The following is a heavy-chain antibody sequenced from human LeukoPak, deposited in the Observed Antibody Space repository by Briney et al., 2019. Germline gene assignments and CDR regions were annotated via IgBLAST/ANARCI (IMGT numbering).Heavy chain of an antibody. J-gene: IGHJ6*03. CDR1: GGSISSGRYY. CDR3: ARHRPPPFYTFYYYYMDV. Sequence: SSETLSLTCTVSGGSISSGRYYWSWIRQPAGKGLEWIGHIYTSGSTNYNPSLKSRVTISVDTSKNQFSLKLSSVTAADTAVYYCARHRPPPFYTFYYYYMDVWGKGTTVTISS. CDR2: IYTSGST. V-gene: IGHV4-61*09. D-gene: IGHD3-16*01.